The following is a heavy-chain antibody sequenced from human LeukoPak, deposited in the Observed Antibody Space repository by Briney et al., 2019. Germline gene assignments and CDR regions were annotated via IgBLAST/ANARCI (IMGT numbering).Heavy chain of an antibody. J-gene: IGHJ4*02. D-gene: IGHD6-19*01. V-gene: IGHV3-7*01. Sequence: GGSLRLSCAASGFTFSKYWMSWVRQAPGKGLEWVANIKQDGSEKYYVDSVKGRFTISRDNAKNSLYLQMNSLRAEDTAVYYCAICTTGSGCPVFDYWGQGTLVTVSS. CDR1: GFTFSKYW. CDR3: AICTTGSGCPVFDY. CDR2: IKQDGSEK.